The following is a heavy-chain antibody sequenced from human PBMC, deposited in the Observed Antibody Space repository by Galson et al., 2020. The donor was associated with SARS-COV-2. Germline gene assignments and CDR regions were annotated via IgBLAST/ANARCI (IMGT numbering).Heavy chain of an antibody. D-gene: IGHD5-18*01. J-gene: IGHJ6*02. V-gene: IGHV4-61*02. Sequence: SETLSLTCTVSGGSISSGIYYWSWIRQPAGKGLEWIGRIYTSGSTNYNPSLKSRVTISVDTSKNQFSLKLSSVTAADTAVYYCTRGDGVDTAMVAYYYGMDVWGQGTTVTVSS. CDR3: TRGDGVDTAMVAYYYGMDV. CDR2: IYTSGST. CDR1: GGSISSGIYY.